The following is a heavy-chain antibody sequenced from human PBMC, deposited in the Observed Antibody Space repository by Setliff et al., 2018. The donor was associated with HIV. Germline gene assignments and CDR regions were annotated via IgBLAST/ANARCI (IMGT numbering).Heavy chain of an antibody. CDR2: IYHSGTT. D-gene: IGHD6-13*01. Sequence: PSETLSLTCAVSGYSISSGFYCDWIRQPPGKGLEWIGTIYHSGTTYYNPSLKSRFTISVDTSKNQFSLKLSSVTAADTAVYYCARHRDPPGTSWIYYYYYMDLWGEGTTVTVSS. CDR3: ARHRDPPGTSWIYYYYYMDL. CDR1: GYSISSGFY. J-gene: IGHJ6*03. V-gene: IGHV4-38-2*01.